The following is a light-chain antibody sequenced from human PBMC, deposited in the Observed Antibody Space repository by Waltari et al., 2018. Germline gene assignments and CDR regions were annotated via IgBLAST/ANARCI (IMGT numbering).Light chain of an antibody. J-gene: IGLJ3*02. Sequence: SSELTQDPVVSVALGQTVSITCQGDSLTNYYVAWYQRKPGQAPVLVIYGENNRPSGTPDRFSGSRSGNTSSLTITGAQAEDEADYYCNCRDTSDYHLWLFGGGTKLTVL. CDR2: GEN. CDR1: SLTNYY. V-gene: IGLV3-19*01. CDR3: NCRDTSDYHLWL.